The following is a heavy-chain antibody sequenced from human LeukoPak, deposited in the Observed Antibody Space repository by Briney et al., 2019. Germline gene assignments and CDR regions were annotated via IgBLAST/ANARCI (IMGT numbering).Heavy chain of an antibody. J-gene: IGHJ6*03. CDR1: GFTFSSYD. CDR3: ARGMSIVGATLDYMDV. V-gene: IGHV3-13*01. CDR2: IGTAGDT. D-gene: IGHD1-26*01. Sequence: GGSLRLSCAASGFTFSSYDMHWVRQAPGKGLEWVSAIGTAGDTYYPGSVKGRFTISRENAKNSLYLQMNSLRAGDTAVYYCARGMSIVGATLDYMDVWGKGTTVTVSS.